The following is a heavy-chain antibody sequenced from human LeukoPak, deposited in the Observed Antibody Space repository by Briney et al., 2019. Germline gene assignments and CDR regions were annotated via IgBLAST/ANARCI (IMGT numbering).Heavy chain of an antibody. J-gene: IGHJ5*02. D-gene: IGHD6-19*01. CDR1: GLHFSGTA. V-gene: IGHV3-23*01. CDR2: ISHDGMNA. CDR3: AKDGAQYSSGPECDP. Sequence: PGGSLRLSCAASGLHFSGTAMSGVRQAPGKGLEWVSAISHDGMNAYYADSVEGRFTISRDNSKKTVSLEMSSLTAADTGVYYCAKDGAQYSSGPECDPRGQGALVTVSP.